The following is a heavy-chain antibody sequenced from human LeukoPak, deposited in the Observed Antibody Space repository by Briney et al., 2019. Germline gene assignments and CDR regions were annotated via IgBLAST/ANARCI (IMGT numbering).Heavy chain of an antibody. D-gene: IGHD2-2*02. Sequence: SETLSLTCAVSGGSISSSNWWSWVRQPPGKGLEWIGEICHSGSTNYNPSLKSRVTISVDKSKNQFSLKLSSVTAADTAVYYCARDPDCSSTSCYTGGYYGMDVWGQGTTVTVSS. CDR3: ARDPDCSSTSCYTGGYYGMDV. V-gene: IGHV4-4*02. J-gene: IGHJ6*02. CDR1: GGSISSSNW. CDR2: ICHSGST.